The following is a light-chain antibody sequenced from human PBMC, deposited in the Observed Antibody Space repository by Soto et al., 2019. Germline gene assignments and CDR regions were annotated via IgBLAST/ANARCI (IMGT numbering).Light chain of an antibody. CDR3: QQYDNSPPRYT. V-gene: IGKV3-20*01. Sequence: EIVLTQSPGTLSLSPGERATLSCRASQSVSTTYLAWYQQKPGQAPSLLIYAASSRATGIPDRFSGSGSGTDFTLPISRLEHEDFAVYYCQQYDNSPPRYTFGQGTKLDIK. J-gene: IGKJ2*01. CDR2: AAS. CDR1: QSVSTTY.